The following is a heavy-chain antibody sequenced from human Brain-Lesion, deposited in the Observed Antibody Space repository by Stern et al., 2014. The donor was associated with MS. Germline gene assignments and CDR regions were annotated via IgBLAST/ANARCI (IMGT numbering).Heavy chain of an antibody. J-gene: IGHJ4*02. D-gene: IGHD6-6*01. CDR1: GYRFTSNW. CDR3: ARRGDSSSSGFDY. CDR2: IWPGDSDT. Sequence: EVQLVESGAEVKKPGGPLKISCKGSGYRFTSNWIGWVRQVPGKGLEWIGVIWPGDSDTRYGPSFQGRVTISADKSISTAYLQWSSLQASDTAMYYCARRGDSSSSGFDYWGQGTLVIVSS. V-gene: IGHV5-51*01.